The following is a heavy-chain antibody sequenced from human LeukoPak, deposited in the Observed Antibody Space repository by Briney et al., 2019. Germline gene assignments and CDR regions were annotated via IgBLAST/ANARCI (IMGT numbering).Heavy chain of an antibody. J-gene: IGHJ6*03. Sequence: GAAVKVSCKSSGYSFTSYGISWVRQAHGQGLEWMGWISAYNGNTNYAQKLQGRVTMTTDTSTSTAYMELRSLRSDDTAVYYCARPVGYCSGGSCYYYYMDVWGKGTTVTVSS. CDR3: ARPVGYCSGGSCYYYYMDV. D-gene: IGHD2-15*01. V-gene: IGHV1-18*01. CDR1: GYSFTSYG. CDR2: ISAYNGNT.